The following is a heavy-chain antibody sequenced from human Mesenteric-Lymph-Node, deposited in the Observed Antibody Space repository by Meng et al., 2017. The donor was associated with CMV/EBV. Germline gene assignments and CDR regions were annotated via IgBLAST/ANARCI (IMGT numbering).Heavy chain of an antibody. CDR2: TSYDGRNK. CDR1: AFTFSSYS. CDR3: ARDQAVAGRGYFDY. J-gene: IGHJ4*02. D-gene: IGHD6-19*01. V-gene: IGHV3-30*04. Sequence: GGSLKISCAASAFTFSSYSMHWVRQAPGKGLEWVAVTSYDGRNKYYADSVRGRFTISRDNSKNTLYLQMNSLRAEDTAVYYCARDQAVAGRGYFDYWGQGTLVTVSS.